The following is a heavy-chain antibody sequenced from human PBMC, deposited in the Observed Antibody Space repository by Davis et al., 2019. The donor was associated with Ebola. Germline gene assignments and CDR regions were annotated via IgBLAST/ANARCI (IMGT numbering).Heavy chain of an antibody. D-gene: IGHD7-27*01. CDR3: ARELGSYYYYYMDV. Sequence: HPQTLSLTSAISGDSRSSNSAAWNWIRQSPSRGLEWLGRTYYRSKWYNDYAVSVKSLITINPDTSKNQFTLHLNSVTPEDTAVYYYARELGSYYYYYMDVWGKGTTVTVS. V-gene: IGHV6-1*01. CDR2: TYYRSKWYN. J-gene: IGHJ6*03. CDR1: GDSRSSNSAA.